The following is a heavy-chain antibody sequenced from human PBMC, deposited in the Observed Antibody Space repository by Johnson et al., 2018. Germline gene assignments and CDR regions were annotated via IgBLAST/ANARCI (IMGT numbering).Heavy chain of an antibody. Sequence: EVQLVESGAEVKKPGESLKISCKGSGYSFTTYWIGWVRQMPGKGLEWMGIIYPGDSDTRYSPSFQGQVTISADKSISTAYLQWSSLKASDTAMYYCARASFGELLDYYGMDVWGQGTTVTVSS. J-gene: IGHJ6*02. CDR1: GYSFTTYW. CDR2: IYPGDSDT. D-gene: IGHD3-10*01. V-gene: IGHV5-51*01. CDR3: ARASFGELLDYYGMDV.